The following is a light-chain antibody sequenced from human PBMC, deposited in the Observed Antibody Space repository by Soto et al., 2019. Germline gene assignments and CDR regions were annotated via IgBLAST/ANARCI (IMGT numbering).Light chain of an antibody. V-gene: IGKV1-33*01. CDR3: QQYYYSFT. Sequence: DIPMTQSPSSLSASVGDRVTITCQASQGITDSLNWYQQKPGKAPKLLIRDASNLQAGVPSRFSGSGSGTDFSFTISSLQPEDTATYYCQQYYYSFTFGGGTKVEIK. CDR1: QGITDS. J-gene: IGKJ4*01. CDR2: DAS.